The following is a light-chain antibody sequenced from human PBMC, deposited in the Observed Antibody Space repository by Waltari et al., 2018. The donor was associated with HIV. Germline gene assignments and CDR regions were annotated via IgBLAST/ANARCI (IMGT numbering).Light chain of an antibody. V-gene: IGKV3-20*01. J-gene: IGKJ2*01. CDR1: QSVDTTY. Sequence: DILLTQSPGTLSLSPGDRATLSCRASQSVDTTYLAWYQQKPGQAPRLLIYGVSSRATGIPDRFSGSGSETDFALTISRLEPEDFAVYYCQHYAISPPMYTFGQGTKLEIK. CDR2: GVS. CDR3: QHYAISPPMYT.